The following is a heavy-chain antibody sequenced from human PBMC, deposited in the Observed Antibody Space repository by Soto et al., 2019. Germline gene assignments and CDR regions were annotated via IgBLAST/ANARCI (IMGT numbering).Heavy chain of an antibody. D-gene: IGHD2-15*01. J-gene: IGHJ4*02. CDR2: ISSSSSYI. V-gene: IGHV3-21*01. Sequence: GGSLRLSCAASGFTFSSYSMNWVRQAPGKGLEWVSSISSSSSYIYYADSVKGRFTISRDNAKNSLYLQMNSLRAEDTAVYYCARDYCSGGSCFDYWGQGTLVTVSS. CDR1: GFTFSSYS. CDR3: ARDYCSGGSCFDY.